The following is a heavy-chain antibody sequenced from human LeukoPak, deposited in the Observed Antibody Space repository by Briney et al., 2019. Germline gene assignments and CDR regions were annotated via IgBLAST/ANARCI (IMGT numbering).Heavy chain of an antibody. CDR1: GFTFSSYG. Sequence: PGGSLRLSCAASGFTFSSYGMHWVRQAPGKWLEWVAFIRYDGSNKYYADSVKGRFTISRDNSKNTLYLQMNSLRAEDTAVYYCARRDYPSCDLDYWGQGTLVTVSS. D-gene: IGHD4-11*01. J-gene: IGHJ4*02. V-gene: IGHV3-30*02. CDR2: IRYDGSNK. CDR3: ARRDYPSCDLDY.